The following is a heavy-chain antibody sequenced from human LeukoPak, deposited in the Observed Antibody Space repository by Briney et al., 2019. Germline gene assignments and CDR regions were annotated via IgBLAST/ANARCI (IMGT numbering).Heavy chain of an antibody. D-gene: IGHD6-19*01. CDR3: AREVLRSGWYGGAFDY. J-gene: IGHJ4*02. CDR2: IYYSGST. Sequence: SETLSLTCTVSGGSISSYYWSWIRQPPGKGLEWIGYIYYSGSTNYNPSLKSRVTISVDTSKNQFSLKLSSVTAADTAVYYCAREVLRSGWYGGAFDYWGQGTLVTVST. CDR1: GGSISSYY. V-gene: IGHV4-59*01.